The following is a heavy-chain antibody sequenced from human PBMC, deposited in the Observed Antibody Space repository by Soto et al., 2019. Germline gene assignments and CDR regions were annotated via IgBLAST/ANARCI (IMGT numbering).Heavy chain of an antibody. CDR3: TSWGDYQSSELGDY. J-gene: IGHJ4*02. CDR2: IRSKANSYAT. CDR1: GFTFSGSA. D-gene: IGHD3-16*01. Sequence: EVQLVESGGGLVQPGGSLKLSCAASGFTFSGSAMHWVRQASGKGLEWVGRIRSKANSYATAYAASVKGRFTISRDDSKYTAYLQMNSLKTEDTAVYYCTSWGDYQSSELGDYWGQGTLVTVSS. V-gene: IGHV3-73*02.